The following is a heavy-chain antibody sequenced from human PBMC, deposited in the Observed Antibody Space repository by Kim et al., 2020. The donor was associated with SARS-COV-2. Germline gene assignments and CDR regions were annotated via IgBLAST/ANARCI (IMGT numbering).Heavy chain of an antibody. J-gene: IGHJ4*02. V-gene: IGHV3-30*04. Sequence: GGSLRLSCAASGFTFSSYAMHWVRQAPGKGLEWVAVISYDGSNKYYADSVKGRFTISRDNSKNTLYLQMNSLRAEDTAVYYCAREHSSSWGFDYWGQGTLVTVSS. CDR1: GFTFSSYA. CDR2: ISYDGSNK. CDR3: AREHSSSWGFDY. D-gene: IGHD6-13*01.